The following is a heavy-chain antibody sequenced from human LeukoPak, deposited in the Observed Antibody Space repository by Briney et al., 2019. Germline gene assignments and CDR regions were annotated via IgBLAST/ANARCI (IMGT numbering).Heavy chain of an antibody. V-gene: IGHV3-30*02. D-gene: IGHD2-15*01. CDR2: IHYDGTNK. J-gene: IGHJ4*02. CDR3: ARAESVVVVAATYY. CDR1: GFTFSTYG. Sequence: GGSLRLSCAASGFTFSTYGMHWVRQAPGKGLEWVTSIHYDGTNKYYAEAVKGRFTISRDNSKNTLYLQMNSLRAEDTAVYYCARAESVVVVAATYYWGQGTLVTVSS.